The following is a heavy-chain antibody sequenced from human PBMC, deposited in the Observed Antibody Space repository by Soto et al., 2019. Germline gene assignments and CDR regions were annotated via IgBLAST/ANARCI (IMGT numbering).Heavy chain of an antibody. Sequence: QGLEWMGIINPSGVSTSYAQKFQGRVTMTRDTSTSTVYMELSSLRSEDTAVYYCARDRVLWFQAGDDIRYSVPVSAFRLNRSSDL. J-gene: IGHJ2*01. CDR2: INPSGVST. V-gene: IGHV1-46*01. D-gene: IGHD3-9*01. CDR3: ARDRVLWFQAGDDIRYSVPVSAFRLNRSSDL.